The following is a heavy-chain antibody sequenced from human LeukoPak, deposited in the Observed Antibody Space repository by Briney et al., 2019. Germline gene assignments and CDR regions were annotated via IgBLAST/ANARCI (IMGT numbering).Heavy chain of an antibody. CDR3: ARANPYGDYFDY. Sequence: GGSLRLSCAASGFTFSGYAMSWVRQAPGKGLEWVSAISGSGGSTYYADSVKGRFTISRDNSKNTLYLQMNSLRAEDTAVYYCARANPYGDYFDYWGQGTLVTVSS. J-gene: IGHJ4*02. CDR2: ISGSGGST. CDR1: GFTFSGYA. D-gene: IGHD4-17*01. V-gene: IGHV3-23*01.